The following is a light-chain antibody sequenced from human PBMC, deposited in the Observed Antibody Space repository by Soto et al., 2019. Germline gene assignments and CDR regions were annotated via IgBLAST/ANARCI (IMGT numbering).Light chain of an antibody. V-gene: IGKV2-28*01. CDR2: LGS. CDR3: MQGQQFPS. Sequence: DIVLTQSPLSLPVTPGEPASISCRSSQSLLLSNGYNYLDWYLQKPGQSPQLLIYLGSNRASGVPDRFSGSGSGTYFTLKISRVEAEDAGVYYCMQGQQFPSFGQGTKVEIK. CDR1: QSLLLSNGYNY. J-gene: IGKJ1*01.